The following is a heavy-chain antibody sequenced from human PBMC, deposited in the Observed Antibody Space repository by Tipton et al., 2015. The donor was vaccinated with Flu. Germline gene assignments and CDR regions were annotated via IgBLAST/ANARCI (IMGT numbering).Heavy chain of an antibody. Sequence: SLRLSCSASGFTFSTYWMNWVRQAPGKGLEWVANIKQDGSETYYVDSVKGRFTISRDNSKNTLYLQMNSLRPEDTAVYYCAKDGGLRFLEWLDFRGQGTLVTVSS. D-gene: IGHD3-3*01. CDR1: GFTFSTYW. CDR2: IKQDGSET. CDR3: AKDGGLRFLEWLDF. V-gene: IGHV3-7*01. J-gene: IGHJ4*02.